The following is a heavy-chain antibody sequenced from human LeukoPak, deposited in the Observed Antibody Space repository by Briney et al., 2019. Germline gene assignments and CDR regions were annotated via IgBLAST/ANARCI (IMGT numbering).Heavy chain of an antibody. CDR3: AKDEGTSGGGLAS. Sequence: TGGSLRLSCSPSGFPDRGTHMRGLRQAPAKGLAWVSAMYTGGTTYYADPVTGRFTLNRDTSRKTLFLHMNSLGAEDTAVYYCAKDEGTSGGGLASWGQGTLVIVSS. D-gene: IGHD3-16*01. CDR2: MYTGGTT. V-gene: IGHV3-53*01. J-gene: IGHJ5*01. CDR1: GFPDRGTH.